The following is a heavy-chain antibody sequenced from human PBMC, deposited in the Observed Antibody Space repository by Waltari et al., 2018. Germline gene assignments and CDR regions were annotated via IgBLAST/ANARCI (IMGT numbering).Heavy chain of an antibody. CDR3: ARAHGAAARLDFDY. D-gene: IGHD6-25*01. CDR1: EFIFSNYD. Sequence: EVQLVESGGGLVKPGGSLRLSCAASEFIFSNYDMNWVRQAPGKGLEGVSSISRGSSYVYYADSVKGRFSISRDNAKNSLYLQMNSLRAEDTAVYYCARAHGAAARLDFDYWGQGTLVTVSS. V-gene: IGHV3-21*02. CDR2: ISRGSSYV. J-gene: IGHJ4*02.